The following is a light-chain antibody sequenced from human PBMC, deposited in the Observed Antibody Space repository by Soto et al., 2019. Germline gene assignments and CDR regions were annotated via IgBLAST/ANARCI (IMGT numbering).Light chain of an antibody. V-gene: IGLV2-14*01. CDR3: SSYTSSNTLEV. CDR2: EVS. Sequence: QSALIQPASVSGSPGQSITISCTGTSRDVGGSNYVSWYQHHPHRAPKLLIYEVSYRPSGVSSRFSGSKSGNTASLTISGIQAEVEAHYYCSSYTSSNTLEVFGVGTKVTVL. J-gene: IGLJ1*01. CDR1: SRDVGGSNY.